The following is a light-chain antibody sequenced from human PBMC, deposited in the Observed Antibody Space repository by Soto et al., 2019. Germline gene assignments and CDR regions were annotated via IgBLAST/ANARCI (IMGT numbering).Light chain of an antibody. CDR2: AAS. Sequence: EIVLTQSPGTLSLSPGERATLSCRASQSVSSSYLAWYQQKPGQAPRLLIYAASSRATGIPDRFIGSGSGTEFNLTISRLEREDFAVYSCQQYANPPGTVGKGTKVEI. J-gene: IGKJ1*01. CDR1: QSVSSSY. V-gene: IGKV3-20*01. CDR3: QQYANPPGT.